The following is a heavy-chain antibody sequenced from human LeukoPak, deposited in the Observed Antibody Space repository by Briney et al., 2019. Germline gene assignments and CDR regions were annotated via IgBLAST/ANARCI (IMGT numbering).Heavy chain of an antibody. V-gene: IGHV3-7*01. CDR3: AREGVHWYRYFDY. CDR2: IRNGGSVQ. CDR1: GFTFSSYW. D-gene: IGHD3-10*01. Sequence: PGKSLRLSCAASGFTFSSYWMSWVRQAPGKGLEWVANIRNGGSVQNYRDSVKGRFTISRDDAKNSLYLQMKSLRAEDTAVYYCAREGVHWYRYFDYWGQGVLVTVSS. J-gene: IGHJ4*02.